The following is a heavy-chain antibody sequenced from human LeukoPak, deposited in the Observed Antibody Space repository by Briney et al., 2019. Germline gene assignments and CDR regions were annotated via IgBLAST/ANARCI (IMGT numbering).Heavy chain of an antibody. CDR3: ATSHLTSGYSFDY. V-gene: IGHV3-74*01. J-gene: IGHJ4*02. CDR1: GFTFSSYW. Sequence: PGGSLRLSCAASGFTFSSYWMHWVRQAPGKGPMWVSRISSDGSNTDYADSVKGRFTISRDNAKNTLYLQMNSLRDDDTAVYYCATSHLTSGYSFDYWGQGTLVTVSS. CDR2: ISSDGSNT. D-gene: IGHD3-22*01.